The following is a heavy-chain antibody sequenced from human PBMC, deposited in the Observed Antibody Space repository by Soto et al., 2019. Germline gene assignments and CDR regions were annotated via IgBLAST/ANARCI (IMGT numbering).Heavy chain of an antibody. CDR1: GGTFSSYA. CDR3: ASGEFGITMIVVVRGEPRTIKRWAFDI. J-gene: IGHJ3*02. D-gene: IGHD3-22*01. CDR2: IIPIFGTA. Sequence: SVKVSCKASGGTFSSYAISWVRQAPGQGLEWMGGIIPIFGTANYAQKFQGRVTITADESTSTAYMELSSLRSEDTAVYYCASGEFGITMIVVVRGEPRTIKRWAFDIWGQGTLVTV. V-gene: IGHV1-69*13.